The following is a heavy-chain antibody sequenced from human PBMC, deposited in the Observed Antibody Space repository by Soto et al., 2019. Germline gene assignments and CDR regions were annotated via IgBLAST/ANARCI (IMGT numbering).Heavy chain of an antibody. D-gene: IGHD3-3*01. V-gene: IGHV1-18*01. CDR3: ATASFGEVKSWFDP. CDR2: ISTYNGNT. Sequence: ASVKVSCKASGYTFTSNDITWVRQAPGQGLEWMGLISTYNGNTNYAQKFQGRVTMTTDTSTSTVYMELRSLRSDDTAIYYCATASFGEVKSWFDPWGQGTLVTVPS. J-gene: IGHJ5*02. CDR1: GYTFTSND.